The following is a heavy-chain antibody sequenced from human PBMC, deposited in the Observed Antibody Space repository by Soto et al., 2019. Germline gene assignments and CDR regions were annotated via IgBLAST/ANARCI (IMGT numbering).Heavy chain of an antibody. CDR3: ARLSPFHCSSTTCYQSYYMDV. CDR2: IYYSGST. Sequence: SETLSLTCTVSGGSISSYYWSWIRQPPGKGLEWIGYIYYSGSTNYNPSLKSRVTISVDTSKNQFSLKLSSVTAADTAVYYCARLSPFHCSSTTCYQSYYMDVWGKGTTVTVSS. V-gene: IGHV4-59*08. D-gene: IGHD2-2*01. CDR1: GGSISSYY. J-gene: IGHJ6*03.